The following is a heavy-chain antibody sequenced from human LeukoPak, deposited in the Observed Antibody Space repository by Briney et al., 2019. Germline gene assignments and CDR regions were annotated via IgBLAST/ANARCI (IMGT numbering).Heavy chain of an antibody. CDR2: ISGSGGST. Sequence: GGSLRLSCAASGFTVSSNYMSWVRQAPGKGLEWVSAISGSGGSTYYADSVKGRFTISRDNSKNTLYLQMNSLRAEDTAVYYCAKTASSSWYNWFDPWGQGTLATVSS. V-gene: IGHV3-23*01. J-gene: IGHJ5*02. CDR1: GFTVSSNY. CDR3: AKTASSSWYNWFDP. D-gene: IGHD6-13*01.